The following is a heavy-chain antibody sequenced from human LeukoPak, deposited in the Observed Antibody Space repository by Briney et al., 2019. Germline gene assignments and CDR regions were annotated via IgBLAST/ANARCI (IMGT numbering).Heavy chain of an antibody. J-gene: IGHJ4*02. V-gene: IGHV3-30*18. D-gene: IGHD3-22*01. CDR3: AKARYYYDSSGYVTDY. CDR2: ISYDGSNK. CDR1: GFTFSNYD. Sequence: GGSLRLSCAASGFTFSNYDMHWVRQAPGKGLEWVAVISYDGSNKYYADSVKGRFTISRDNSKNTLYLQMNSLRAEDTAVYYCAKARYYYDSSGYVTDYWGQGTLVTVSS.